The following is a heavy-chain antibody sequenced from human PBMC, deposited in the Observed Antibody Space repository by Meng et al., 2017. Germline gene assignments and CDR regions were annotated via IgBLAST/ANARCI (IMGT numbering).Heavy chain of an antibody. J-gene: IGHJ4*02. Sequence: GSLRLSCAVSGGSISSSNWRSWVRQPPGKGLEWIGEIYHSGSTNYNPSLKSRVTISVDKSKNQFSLKLSSVTAADTAVYYCARERHIAVAGRFLDYWGQGTLVTVSS. CDR3: ARERHIAVAGRFLDY. CDR1: GGSISSSNW. D-gene: IGHD6-19*01. V-gene: IGHV4-4*02. CDR2: IYHSGST.